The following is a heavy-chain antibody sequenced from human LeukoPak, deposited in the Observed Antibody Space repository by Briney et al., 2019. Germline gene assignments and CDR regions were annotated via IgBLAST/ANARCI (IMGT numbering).Heavy chain of an antibody. CDR2: IYTSGST. D-gene: IGHD3-16*01. CDR1: GDSISSGSYY. Sequence: SETLSLTCTVSGDSISSGSYYWSWIRQPAGKGLEWIGRIYTSGSTNYNPSLKSRVTISVDTSKNQFSLKLSSVTAADTAVYYCARGGVDFDCWGQGTLVTVSS. CDR3: ARGGVDFDC. V-gene: IGHV4-61*02. J-gene: IGHJ4*02.